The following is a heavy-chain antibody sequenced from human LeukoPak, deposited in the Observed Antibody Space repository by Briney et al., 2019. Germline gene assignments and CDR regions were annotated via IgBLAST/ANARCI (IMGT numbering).Heavy chain of an antibody. CDR3: ARVSSYGTHDDFDY. CDR2: MNPNSGNT. V-gene: IGHV1-8*03. Sequence: ASVKVSCKAPGYTFTSYDINWVRQATGQGLEWMGWMNPNSGNTGYAQKFQGRVTITRNTSISTAYMELSSLRSEDTAVYYCARVSSYGTHDDFDYWGQGTLVTVSS. CDR1: GYTFTSYD. D-gene: IGHD5-18*01. J-gene: IGHJ4*02.